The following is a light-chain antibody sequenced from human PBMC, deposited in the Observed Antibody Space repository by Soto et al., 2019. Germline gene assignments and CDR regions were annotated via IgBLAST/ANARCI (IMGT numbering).Light chain of an antibody. Sequence: QSVLTQPPSASGTPGQRVTISCSGSSSNIGSHTVNWYQQLPGTAPKFLMYDSNQRPSGVPDRFSGSRSGTSASLAISGLQSEDEDDYFCAAWDDSLNGLVFGGGTKVTVL. CDR1: SSNIGSHT. J-gene: IGLJ3*02. V-gene: IGLV1-44*01. CDR3: AAWDDSLNGLV. CDR2: DSN.